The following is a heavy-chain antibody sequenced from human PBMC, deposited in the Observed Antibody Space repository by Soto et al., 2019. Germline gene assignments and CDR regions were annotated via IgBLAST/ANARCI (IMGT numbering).Heavy chain of an antibody. Sequence: LRLSCAASGFTFSSYAMSWVRQAPGKGLEWVSAISGSGGSTYYADSVKGRFTISRDNSKNTLYLQMNSLRAEDTAVYYCAKANYGGNSYYYYYGMDVWGQGTTVTVSS. V-gene: IGHV3-23*01. J-gene: IGHJ6*02. CDR3: AKANYGGNSYYYYYGMDV. CDR2: ISGSGGST. D-gene: IGHD4-17*01. CDR1: GFTFSSYA.